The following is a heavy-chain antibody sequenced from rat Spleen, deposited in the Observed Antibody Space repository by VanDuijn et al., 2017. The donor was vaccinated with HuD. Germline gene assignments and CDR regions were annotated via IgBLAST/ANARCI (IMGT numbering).Heavy chain of an antibody. J-gene: IGHJ2*01. V-gene: IGHV5-17*01. D-gene: IGHD3-6*01. Sequence: EVQLVESGGGLVQPGRSLKFSCAASGFTFNDYYMAWVRQAPTKGLEWVATISYDGSSTYYRDSVKGRFTISRDNAKSTLYLQMDSLRSEDTATYYCIKVLGNWFAYWGQGVMVTVSS. CDR2: ISYDGSST. CDR1: GFTFNDYY. CDR3: IKVLGNWFAY.